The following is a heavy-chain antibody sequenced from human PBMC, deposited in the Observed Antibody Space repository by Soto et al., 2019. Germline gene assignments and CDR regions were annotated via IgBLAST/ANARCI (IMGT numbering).Heavy chain of an antibody. D-gene: IGHD6-19*01. CDR2: ISHDGINK. Sequence: QVRLVESGGGVVQPGRSLRLSCTASGFSFSSYAMYWFRQPPGKGLEWVAVISHDGINKHYADSVKGRVTVSRDNSNHSLDLQLNSLRGEDTAMYYCARDMYSSDYFVKWFEPGGQVTLVTVSS. V-gene: IGHV3-30-3*01. J-gene: IGHJ5*02. CDR3: ARDMYSSDYFVKWFEP. CDR1: GFSFSSYA.